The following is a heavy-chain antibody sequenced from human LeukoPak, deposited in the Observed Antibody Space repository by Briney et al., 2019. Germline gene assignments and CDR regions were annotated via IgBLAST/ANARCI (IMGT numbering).Heavy chain of an antibody. V-gene: IGHV3-21*01. CDR3: ATPLRGYIYGSTAFDI. J-gene: IGHJ3*02. CDR1: GFTFSSYS. CDR2: ISSSSSYI. D-gene: IGHD5-18*01. Sequence: GGSLRLSCAASGFTFSSYSMNWVRQAPGKGLEWVSSISSSSSYIYYADSVKGRFTISRDNAKNSLYLQMNSLRAEDTAVFYCATPLRGYIYGSTAFDIWGRGTMVTVSS.